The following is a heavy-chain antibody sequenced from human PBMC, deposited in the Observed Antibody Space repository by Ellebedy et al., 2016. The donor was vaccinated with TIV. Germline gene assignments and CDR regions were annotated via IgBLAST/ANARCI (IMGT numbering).Heavy chain of an antibody. CDR1: GYSFTSYW. J-gene: IGHJ4*02. CDR2: IYPGDSET. V-gene: IGHV5-51*01. Sequence: ASVKVSCKGSGYSFTSYWIGWVRQMPGKGLEWMGIIYPGDSETRYSPSFQGQVTISADKSITTAYLQWSSLKASDTAMYYCARHTLTYSSSWSEGDYWGQGTLVTVSS. D-gene: IGHD6-13*01. CDR3: ARHTLTYSSSWSEGDY.